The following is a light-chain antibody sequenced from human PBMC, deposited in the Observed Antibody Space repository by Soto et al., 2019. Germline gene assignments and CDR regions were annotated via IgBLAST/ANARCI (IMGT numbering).Light chain of an antibody. CDR1: QSVSSTY. V-gene: IGKV3-20*01. Sequence: EIVLTQSPGTLSLFPGERATFSCRASQSVSSTYLAWYQQKPGQAPRLLIYGASSRATGIPDRFSGSGSGTDFTLTSSRLEPEDSAVYYCQQYGSSPRTFGQGTKVEI. J-gene: IGKJ1*01. CDR2: GAS. CDR3: QQYGSSPRT.